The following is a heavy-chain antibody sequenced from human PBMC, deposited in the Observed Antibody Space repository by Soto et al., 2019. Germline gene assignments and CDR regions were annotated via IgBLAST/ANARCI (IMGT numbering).Heavy chain of an antibody. CDR2: IYYSGST. CDR1: GGSISSGDYY. D-gene: IGHD2-2*01. CDR3: ARNLVVVVPAAMSGPSLDYGMDV. Sequence: SETLSLTCTVSGGSISSGDYYWSWIRQPPGKGLEWIGYIYYSGSTYYNPSLKSRVTISVDTSKNQFSLKLSSVTAADTAVYYCARNLVVVVPAAMSGPSLDYGMDVWGQGTTVTVSS. J-gene: IGHJ6*02. V-gene: IGHV4-30-4*01.